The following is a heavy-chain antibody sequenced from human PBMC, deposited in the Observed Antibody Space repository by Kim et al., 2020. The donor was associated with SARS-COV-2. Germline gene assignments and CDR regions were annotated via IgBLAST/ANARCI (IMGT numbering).Heavy chain of an antibody. D-gene: IGHD6-19*01. CDR1: GFTFSSYA. J-gene: IGHJ5*02. V-gene: IGHV3-30-3*01. CDR3: ARERLAVPHNWFDP. CDR2: ISYDGSNK. Sequence: GGSLRLSCAASGFTFSSYAMHWVRQAPGKGLEWVAVISYDGSNKYYADSVKGRFTISRDNSKNTLYLQMNSLRAEDTAVYYCARERLAVPHNWFDPWGQGTLVTVSS.